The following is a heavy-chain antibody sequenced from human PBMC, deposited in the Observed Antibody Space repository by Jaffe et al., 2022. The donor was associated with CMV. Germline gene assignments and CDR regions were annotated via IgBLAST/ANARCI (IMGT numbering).Heavy chain of an antibody. Sequence: EVQLVESGGGLVQPGGSLRLSCAASGFTSSSFEMNWVRQAPGKGLEWVSYMSSSGSIIYHADSVKGRFTMSRDNAQNSVYLQMNSLRAEDTGVYYCARLSATAIGSFDYWGQGALVTVAT. D-gene: IGHD3-10*01. CDR2: MSSSGSII. CDR1: GFTSSSFE. V-gene: IGHV3-48*03. CDR3: ARLSATAIGSFDY. J-gene: IGHJ4*02.